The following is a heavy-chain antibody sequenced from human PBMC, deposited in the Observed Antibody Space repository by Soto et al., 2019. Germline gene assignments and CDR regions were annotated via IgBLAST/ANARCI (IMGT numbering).Heavy chain of an antibody. D-gene: IGHD5-12*01. CDR3: ARDEGGYNHFDY. V-gene: IGHV4-31*02. CDR2: IYYSGSI. J-gene: IGHJ4*02. CDR1: RGSISSSGSY. Sequence: SETLSLTCTVSRGSISSSGSYWSWIRQHPGKGLEWIGYIYYSGSIYYSPSLKGRLTISIDTSKNQFSLKLSSVTAADTAVYYCARDEGGYNHFDYWGQGTLVTVSS.